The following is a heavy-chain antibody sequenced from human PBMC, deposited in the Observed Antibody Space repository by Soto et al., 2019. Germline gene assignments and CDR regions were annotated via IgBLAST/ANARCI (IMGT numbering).Heavy chain of an antibody. Sequence: PGGSLRLSCAASGFTFDDYAMHWVRQAPGKGLEWVSGISWNSGSIGYADSVKGRFTISRDNAKNSLYLQMNSLRAEDTALYYCAKAMRKDYYYGMDVWGQGTRVTVSS. V-gene: IGHV3-9*01. CDR1: GFTFDDYA. CDR2: ISWNSGSI. CDR3: AKAMRKDYYYGMDV. J-gene: IGHJ6*02.